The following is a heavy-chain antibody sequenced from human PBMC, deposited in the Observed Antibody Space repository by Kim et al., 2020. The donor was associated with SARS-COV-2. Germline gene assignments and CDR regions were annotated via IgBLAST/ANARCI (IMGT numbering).Heavy chain of an antibody. J-gene: IGHJ6*02. D-gene: IGHD3-3*01. CDR3: ARHVEHITIFGVVRFMDV. V-gene: IGHV4-39*01. Sequence: KNRVTISVDTSKNQFSLKLSSVTAAVTAVYYCARHVEHITIFGVVRFMDVWGQGTTVTVSS.